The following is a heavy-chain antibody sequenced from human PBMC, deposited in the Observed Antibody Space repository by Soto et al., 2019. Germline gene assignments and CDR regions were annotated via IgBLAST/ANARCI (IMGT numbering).Heavy chain of an antibody. CDR1: GGSFSGYY. D-gene: IGHD1-1*01. CDR2: INHSGST. Sequence: QVQLQQWGAGLLKPSETLSLTCAVYGGSFSGYYWSWIRQPPGKGLEWIGEINHSGSTNYNPSLKSRVTISVDTSKNQFSLKLSSVTAADTAVYYCARINNWNDVAPNHSGGHQVDYWGQGTLVTVSS. CDR3: ARINNWNDVAPNHSGGHQVDY. J-gene: IGHJ4*02. V-gene: IGHV4-34*01.